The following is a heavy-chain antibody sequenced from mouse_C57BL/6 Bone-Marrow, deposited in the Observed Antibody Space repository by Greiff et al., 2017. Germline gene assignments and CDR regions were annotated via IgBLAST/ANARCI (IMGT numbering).Heavy chain of an antibody. Sequence: VQLQQSGPELVKPGASVKIPCKASGYTFTDYNMDWVKQSHGKSLEWIGAINPNNGGTIYNQKFKGKATLTVDKSSSTAYMELRSLTSEDTAVYYCARGGCCDSSFDYWGQGTALTVSS. V-gene: IGHV1-18*01. D-gene: IGHD1-1*01. J-gene: IGHJ2*01. CDR2: INPNNGGT. CDR3: ARGGCCDSSFDY. CDR1: GYTFTDYN.